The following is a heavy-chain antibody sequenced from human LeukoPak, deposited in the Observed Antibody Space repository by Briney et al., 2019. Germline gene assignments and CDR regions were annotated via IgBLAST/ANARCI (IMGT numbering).Heavy chain of an antibody. V-gene: IGHV1-69*13. J-gene: IGHJ4*02. CDR1: GGTFSSYA. CDR2: IIPIFGTA. Sequence: SVKVSCKASGGTFSSYAISWVRQAPGQGLEWMGGIIPIFGTANYAQKFQGRVTITADESTSTAYMELSSLRSEDTAVYYCAKGGYYDSSGYYGYFDYWGQGTLVTVSS. D-gene: IGHD3-22*01. CDR3: AKGGYYDSSGYYGYFDY.